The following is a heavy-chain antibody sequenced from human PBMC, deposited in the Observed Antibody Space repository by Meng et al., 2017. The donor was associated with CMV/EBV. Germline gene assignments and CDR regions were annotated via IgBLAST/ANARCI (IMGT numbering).Heavy chain of an antibody. D-gene: IGHD1-26*01. J-gene: IGHJ3*02. CDR3: ARDSSSLELKDDFDI. CDR2: ISSSSSYI. V-gene: IGHV3-21*01. CDR1: GFTFSSYS. Sequence: GESLKISCAASGFTFSSYSMNWVRQAPGKGLEWVSSISSSSSYIYYADSVKGRFTISRDNAKNSLYLQMNSLRDEDTDVYYCARDSSSLELKDDFDIWGKGKMV.